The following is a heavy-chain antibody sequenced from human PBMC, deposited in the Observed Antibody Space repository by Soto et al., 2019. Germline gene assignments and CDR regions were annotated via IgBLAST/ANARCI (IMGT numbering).Heavy chain of an antibody. CDR1: GGSLSVYY. CDR2: INHSGST. J-gene: IGHJ4*02. CDR3: ARLALVDDDSSAYFTFAY. V-gene: IGHV4-34*01. Sequence: SWDPALTCSFSGGSLSVYYWSGIRQPPGPGLEWIGEINHSGSTNYNPSLKSRVTISVDTSKNQFSLKLSSVTAAETDVYYCARLALVDDDSSAYFTFAYCGWGTMVTV. D-gene: IGHD3-22*01.